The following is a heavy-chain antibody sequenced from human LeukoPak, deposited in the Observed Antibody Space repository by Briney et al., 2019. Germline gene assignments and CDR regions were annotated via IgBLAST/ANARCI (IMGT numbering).Heavy chain of an antibody. J-gene: IGHJ4*02. Sequence: PGGSLRLSCAASGFTFSSYAMVWVRQAPGNGLEWVSGISGSGGTTYYADSVKGRFTISRDNSKNTLYLQMDSLRLEDTAVYYCAKGRHISATDVDHWGQGTLVTISS. CDR1: GFTFSSYA. CDR2: ISGSGGTT. V-gene: IGHV3-23*01. CDR3: AKGRHISATDVDH. D-gene: IGHD2-21*01.